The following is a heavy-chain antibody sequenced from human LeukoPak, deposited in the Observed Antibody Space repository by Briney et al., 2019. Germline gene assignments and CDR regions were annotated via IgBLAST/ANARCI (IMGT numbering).Heavy chain of an antibody. CDR1: GGTFSSYA. J-gene: IGHJ4*02. CDR2: IIPIFGTA. Sequence: SVKVSCTASGGTFSSYAISWVRQAPGPGLEWMGGIIPIFGTANYAQKFQGRVTITTDESTSTAYMELSSLRSEDTAVYYCARGSSYDFWSGYFDYWGQGTLVTVSS. CDR3: ARGSSYDFWSGYFDY. V-gene: IGHV1-69*05. D-gene: IGHD3-3*01.